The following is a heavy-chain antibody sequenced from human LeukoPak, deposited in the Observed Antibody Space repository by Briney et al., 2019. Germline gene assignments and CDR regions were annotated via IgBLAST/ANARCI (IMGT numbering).Heavy chain of an antibody. CDR2: ISDSSGYI. CDR1: GFTFSSYG. J-gene: IGHJ4*02. Sequence: PGGTLRLSCAASGFTFSSYGMNWVRQAPGKGLEWVSAISDSSGYIYYADSMKGRFTISRDNAKNSLYLQMNSLRAEDTAVYYCAREAVVPFFDYWGQGTLVTVSS. V-gene: IGHV3-21*01. CDR3: AREAVVPFFDY. D-gene: IGHD2-15*01.